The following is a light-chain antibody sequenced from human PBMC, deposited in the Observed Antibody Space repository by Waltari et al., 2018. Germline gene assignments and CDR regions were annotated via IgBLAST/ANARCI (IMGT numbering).Light chain of an antibody. Sequence: QSALTQPRSVSGSPGQSVTISCTGTSSDVGGYNYVSWYQQHPGKATKLMIYDVSKRPSGVPDRFSGSKSGNTASLTISGLQTEDEADYFCCSFAGSVYIWVFGGGTKLTVL. CDR3: CSFAGSVYIWV. CDR2: DVS. V-gene: IGLV2-11*01. CDR1: SSDVGGYNY. J-gene: IGLJ3*02.